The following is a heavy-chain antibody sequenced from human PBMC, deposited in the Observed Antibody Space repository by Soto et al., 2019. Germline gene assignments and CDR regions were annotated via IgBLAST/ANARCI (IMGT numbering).Heavy chain of an antibody. CDR1: GYTFTSYG. J-gene: IGHJ4*01. CDR3: ARGSVSLLRPNAWAARPIDY. D-gene: IGHD6-6*01. Sequence: ASVKVSCKASGYTFTSYGISWVRQAPGQGLEWMGWISAYNGNTNYAQKLQGRVTMTTDTSTSTAYMELRSLRSDDTAVYYCARGSVSLLRPNAWAARPIDYWGQGTLVTVSS. CDR2: ISAYNGNT. V-gene: IGHV1-18*01.